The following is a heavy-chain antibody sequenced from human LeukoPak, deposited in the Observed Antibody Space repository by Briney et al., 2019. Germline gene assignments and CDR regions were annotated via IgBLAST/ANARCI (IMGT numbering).Heavy chain of an antibody. Sequence: GASVKVSCKAFGYTFTGYWMHWVRQAPGQGPEWMGVISPSGGSTIYAQKFKGRVTLTRDTSISTASMELRRLRSDDTAIYYCARDRSNYGHKQGVGYWGQGTLVTVSS. J-gene: IGHJ4*02. CDR1: GYTFTGYW. CDR2: ISPSGGST. D-gene: IGHD5-24*01. CDR3: ARDRSNYGHKQGVGY. V-gene: IGHV1-46*01.